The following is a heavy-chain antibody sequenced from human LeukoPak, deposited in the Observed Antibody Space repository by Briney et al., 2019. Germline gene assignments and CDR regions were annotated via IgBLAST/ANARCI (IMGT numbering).Heavy chain of an antibody. CDR3: ARGRGGSFPYWYFDL. D-gene: IGHD2-15*01. J-gene: IGHJ2*01. V-gene: IGHV4-61*02. CDR1: GGSISSGSYY. Sequence: PSETLSLTCTVSGGSISSGSYYGNWIRQPAGKGLEWIGRLYSSGSTNYNPSLKSRVTISVDTSENQFSLKLSSVTAADTAVYYCARGRGGSFPYWYFDLWGRGTLVTVSS. CDR2: LYSSGST.